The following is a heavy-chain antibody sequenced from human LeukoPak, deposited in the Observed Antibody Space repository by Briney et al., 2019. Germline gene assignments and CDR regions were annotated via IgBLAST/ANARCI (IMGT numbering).Heavy chain of an antibody. Sequence: GGSLRLSCAASGFTVSSNYMSWVRQAPGKGLEWVSAIYSGGSTYYADSVKGRFTISRDNSKNTLYLQMNSLRAEDTAMYYCARADLSGSYFHPHFLDYWGQGTLVTVSS. CDR1: GFTVSSNY. V-gene: IGHV3-53*01. J-gene: IGHJ4*02. CDR3: ARADLSGSYFHPHFLDY. CDR2: IYSGGST. D-gene: IGHD1-26*01.